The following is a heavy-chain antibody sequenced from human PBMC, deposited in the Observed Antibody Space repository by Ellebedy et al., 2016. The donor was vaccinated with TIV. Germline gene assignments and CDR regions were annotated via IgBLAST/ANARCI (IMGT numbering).Heavy chain of an antibody. V-gene: IGHV3-30-3*01. D-gene: IGHD6-19*01. CDR3: ARVSVLDSSGWYDLDY. J-gene: IGHJ4*02. CDR1: GFTFSSYA. CDR2: ISYDGSNK. Sequence: GESLKISXAASGFTFSSYAMHWVRQAPGKGLEWVAVISYDGSNKYYADSVKGRFTISRDNSKNTLYLQMNSLRAEDTAVYYCARVSVLDSSGWYDLDYWGQGTLVTVSS.